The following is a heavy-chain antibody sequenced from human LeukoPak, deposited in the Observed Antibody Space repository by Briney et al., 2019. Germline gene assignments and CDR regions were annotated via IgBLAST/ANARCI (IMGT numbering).Heavy chain of an antibody. D-gene: IGHD3-10*01. Sequence: SETLSLTCAVYGGSFSGYYWSWIRQPPGKGLEWIGEINHSGSTNYNPSLKSRVTISVDTSKNQFSLKLSSVTAADTAVYYCARATMVRGVIIPFDYWGRGTLVTVSS. CDR3: ARATMVRGVIIPFDY. J-gene: IGHJ4*02. CDR2: INHSGST. CDR1: GGSFSGYY. V-gene: IGHV4-34*01.